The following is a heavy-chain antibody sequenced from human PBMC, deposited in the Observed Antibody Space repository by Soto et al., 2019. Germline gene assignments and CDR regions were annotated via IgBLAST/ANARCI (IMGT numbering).Heavy chain of an antibody. CDR2: MNPNSGNT. V-gene: IGHV1-8*01. D-gene: IGHD3-9*01. Sequence: QVQLVQSGAEVKKPGASVKVSCKASGYTFTSYDINWVRQATGQGLEWMGWMNPNSGNTGYAQKFQGRVTMTRNTSISTAYMELSSLRSEDTAVYYCARFTSSLAYYDILTGADIWGQGTMVTVSS. J-gene: IGHJ3*02. CDR1: GYTFTSYD. CDR3: ARFTSSLAYYDILTGADI.